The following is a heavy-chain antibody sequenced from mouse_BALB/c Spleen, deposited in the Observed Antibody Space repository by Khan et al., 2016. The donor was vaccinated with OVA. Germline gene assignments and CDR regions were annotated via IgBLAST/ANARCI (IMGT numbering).Heavy chain of an antibody. CDR2: ISYSGST. J-gene: IGHJ2*01. CDR3: ACNHFSDSYSYFDY. Sequence: VQLKESGPGLVKPSQSLSLTCTVTAYSITSAYAWTWIRQFPGNKLEWMGYISYSGSTRYNPSLTSRVSITRDTSKHPFYLQLLSVTSEDTATYYWACNHFSDSYSYFDYWGQGTTLTVSS. D-gene: IGHD2-12*01. V-gene: IGHV3-2*02. CDR1: AYSITSAYA.